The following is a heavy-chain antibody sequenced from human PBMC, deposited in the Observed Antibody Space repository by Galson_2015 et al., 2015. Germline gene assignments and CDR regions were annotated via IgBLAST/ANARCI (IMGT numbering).Heavy chain of an antibody. D-gene: IGHD3-3*01. CDR2: ISYDGSNK. V-gene: IGHV3-30-3*01. J-gene: IGHJ6*02. CDR3: ARAGDVGGPTRGYYYYGMDV. CDR1: GFTFSSYA. Sequence: SLRLSCAASGFTFSSYAMHWVRQAPGKGLEWVAVISYDGSNKYYADSVKGRFTISRDNSKNTLYLQMNSLRAEDTAVYYCARAGDVGGPTRGYYYYGMDVWGQGTTVTVSS.